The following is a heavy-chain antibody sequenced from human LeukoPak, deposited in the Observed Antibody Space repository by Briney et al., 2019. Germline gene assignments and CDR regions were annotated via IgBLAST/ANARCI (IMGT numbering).Heavy chain of an antibody. Sequence: WGSLRLSCAASGFTFSSYGMHWVRQAPGKGLEWVAFIRYDGSNKYYADSVKGRFTISRDNSKNTLYLQMNSLRAEDTAVYYCAKDTYYYDSSGYYYDVWGQGTLVTVSS. CDR3: AKDTYYYDSSGYYYDV. D-gene: IGHD3-22*01. V-gene: IGHV3-30*02. CDR1: GFTFSSYG. CDR2: IRYDGSNK. J-gene: IGHJ4*02.